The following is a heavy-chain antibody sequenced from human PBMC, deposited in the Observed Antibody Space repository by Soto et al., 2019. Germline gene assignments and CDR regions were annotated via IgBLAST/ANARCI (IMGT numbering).Heavy chain of an antibody. CDR2: IIPSFGTA. D-gene: IGHD3-9*01. CDR1: GYTFTSYY. CDR3: ANDILTGYYTKSQYGMDV. Sequence: ASVKVSCKASGYTFTSYYMHWVRQAPGQGLEWMGIIIPSFGTANYAQKFQGRVTITRDKSTSTAYMELSSLRSEDTAVYYCANDILTGYYTKSQYGMDVWGQGTTVTVSS. V-gene: IGHV1-46*01. J-gene: IGHJ6*02.